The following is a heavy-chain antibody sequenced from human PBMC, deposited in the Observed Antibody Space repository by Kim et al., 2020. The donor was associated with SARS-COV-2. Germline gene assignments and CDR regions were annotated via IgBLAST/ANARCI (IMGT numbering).Heavy chain of an antibody. D-gene: IGHD6-6*01. CDR3: AKDLPSLSIAALLHY. Sequence: GGSLRLSCAASGFTFSSYGMHWVRQAPGKGLEWVAVISYDGSNKYYADSVKGRFTISRDNSKNTLYLQMNSLRAEDTAVYYCAKDLPSLSIAALLHYWGQGTLVTVSS. CDR2: ISYDGSNK. V-gene: IGHV3-30*18. CDR1: GFTFSSYG. J-gene: IGHJ4*02.